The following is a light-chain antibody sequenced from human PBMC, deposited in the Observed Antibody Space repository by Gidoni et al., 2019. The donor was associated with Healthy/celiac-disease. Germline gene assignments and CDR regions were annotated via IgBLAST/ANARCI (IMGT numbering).Light chain of an antibody. CDR2: AAS. Sequence: DIEMTQSPSSLSASVGDRVTITCRASQSISSYLNWYQQKPGKAPKLLNYAASSLQSGVPSRFSGSGSGTDFTLTISSLQPEDFATYYCQQSYSTPLTFXGXTKVEIK. CDR3: QQSYSTPLT. V-gene: IGKV1-39*01. CDR1: QSISSY. J-gene: IGKJ4*01.